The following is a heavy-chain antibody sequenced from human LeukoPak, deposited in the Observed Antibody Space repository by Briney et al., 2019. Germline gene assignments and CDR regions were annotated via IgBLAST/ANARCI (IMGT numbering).Heavy chain of an antibody. CDR3: ARGLSIAVANFGYYFDY. CDR1: GGSISSYY. D-gene: IGHD6-19*01. V-gene: IGHV4-59*12. Sequence: PSETLSLTCTVSGGSISSYYWSWIRQPPGKGREWIGYIYYSGSTNYNPSLKSRATISVDTSKNQFSLKLSSVTAADTAVYYCARGLSIAVANFGYYFDYWGQGTLVTVSS. CDR2: IYYSGST. J-gene: IGHJ4*02.